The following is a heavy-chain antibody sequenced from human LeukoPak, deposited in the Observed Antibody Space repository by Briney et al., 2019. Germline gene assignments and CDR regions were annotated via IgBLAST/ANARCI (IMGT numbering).Heavy chain of an antibody. J-gene: IGHJ4*02. V-gene: IGHV4-34*01. D-gene: IGHD3-10*01. CDR1: GGSFSGYY. CDR3: ARHSFLWFGELLRVGKSFDY. CDR2: INHSGST. Sequence: SETLSLTCAVYGGSFSGYYWSWIRQPPGKGLEWIGEINHSGSTNYNPSLKSRVTISVDTSKNQFSLKLSSVAAADTAVYYCARHSFLWFGELLRVGKSFDYWGQGTLVTVSS.